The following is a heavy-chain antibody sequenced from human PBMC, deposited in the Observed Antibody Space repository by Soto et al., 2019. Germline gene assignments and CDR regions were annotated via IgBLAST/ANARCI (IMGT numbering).Heavy chain of an antibody. J-gene: IGHJ5*02. D-gene: IGHD2-15*01. CDR1: GGSISSSSYY. CDR2: IYYSGST. Sequence: PSETLSLTCTVSGGSISSSSYYWGWIRQPPGKGLEWIGSIYYSGSTYYNPSLKSRVTISVDTSKNQFSLKLSSVTAADTAVYYCARQGGYCSCGSCYGTFDPWGQGTLVTVSS. CDR3: ARQGGYCSCGSCYGTFDP. V-gene: IGHV4-39*01.